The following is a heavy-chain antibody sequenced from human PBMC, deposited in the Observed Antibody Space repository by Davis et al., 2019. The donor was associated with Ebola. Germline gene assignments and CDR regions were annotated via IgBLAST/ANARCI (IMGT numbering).Heavy chain of an antibody. CDR2: ISSSSSYI. V-gene: IGHV3-21*01. D-gene: IGHD3-3*01. CDR1: GFTFSSYS. Sequence: GESLKISCAASGFTFSSYSMNWVRQAPGKGLEWVSSISSSSSYIYYADSVKGRFTISRDNAKNSLYLQMNSLRAEDTAVYYCARDRGRITIFGVDPLYYMDVWGKGTTVTVSS. J-gene: IGHJ6*03. CDR3: ARDRGRITIFGVDPLYYMDV.